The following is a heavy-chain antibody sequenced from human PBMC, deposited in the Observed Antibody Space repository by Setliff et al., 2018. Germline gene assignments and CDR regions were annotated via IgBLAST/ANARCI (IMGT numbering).Heavy chain of an antibody. J-gene: IGHJ4*02. Sequence: GSLRLSCAASGFTLRSYWMSWVRQAPGKGLEWVANIKEDGSETYYADSMKGRFTISRDNAKNSVYLQMNSLEAEDTAVYYCTRAGTGGYKSGFDYWGQGTLVTVSS. CDR3: TRAGTGGYKSGFDY. D-gene: IGHD5-12*01. CDR2: IKEDGSET. CDR1: GFTLRSYW. V-gene: IGHV3-7*01.